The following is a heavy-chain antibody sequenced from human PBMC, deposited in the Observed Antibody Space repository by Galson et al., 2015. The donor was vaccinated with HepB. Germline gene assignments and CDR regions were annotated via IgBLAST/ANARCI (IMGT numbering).Heavy chain of an antibody. J-gene: IGHJ6*02. CDR3: ARGQSVAAAPGEYYYYGMDV. D-gene: IGHD6-13*01. V-gene: IGHV3-33*01. Sequence: SLRLSCAASGFTFSSYGMHWVRQAPGKGLEWVAVIWYDGSNKYYADSVKGRFTISRDNSKNTLYLQMNSLRAEDTAVYYCARGQSVAAAPGEYYYYGMDVWGQGTTVTVSS. CDR1: GFTFSSYG. CDR2: IWYDGSNK.